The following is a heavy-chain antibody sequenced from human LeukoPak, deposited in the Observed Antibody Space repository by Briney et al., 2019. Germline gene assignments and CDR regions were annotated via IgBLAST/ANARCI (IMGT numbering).Heavy chain of an antibody. CDR1: GFTFDDYG. CDR2: INWNGGST. V-gene: IGHV3-20*04. Sequence: PGGSLRLSCAASGFTFDDYGMSWVRQAPGKGLEWVSGINWNGGSTGYADSVKGRFTISRDNAKNSLYLQMNSLRAEDTALYYCARDSRPSYDSSGYYYPGDYWGQGTLVTVSS. J-gene: IGHJ4*02. D-gene: IGHD3-22*01. CDR3: ARDSRPSYDSSGYYYPGDY.